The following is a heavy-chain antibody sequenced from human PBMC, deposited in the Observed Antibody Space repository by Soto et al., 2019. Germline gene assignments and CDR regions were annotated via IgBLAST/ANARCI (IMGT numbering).Heavy chain of an antibody. CDR3: AKDKRRAYSSGWLGDY. CDR2: ISWNSGSI. J-gene: IGHJ4*02. CDR1: GFTFDDYA. D-gene: IGHD6-19*01. V-gene: IGHV3-9*01. Sequence: PGGSLRLSCAASGFTFDDYAMHWVRQAPGKGLEWVSGISWNSGSIGYADSVKGRFTISRDNAKNSLYLQMNSLRAEDTALYYCAKDKRRAYSSGWLGDYWGQGTLVTVS.